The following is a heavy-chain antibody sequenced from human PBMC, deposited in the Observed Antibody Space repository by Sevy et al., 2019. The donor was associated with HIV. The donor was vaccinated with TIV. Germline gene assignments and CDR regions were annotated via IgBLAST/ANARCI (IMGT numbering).Heavy chain of an antibody. V-gene: IGHV3-23*01. CDR1: RFTFSSYA. CDR3: AGRKVGDFWSGSIRGPWAGGPLFDY. D-gene: IGHD3-3*01. J-gene: IGHJ4*02. Sequence: GGSLRLSCTSSRFTFSSYAMNWVRQAPGKGLEWVSTISHSGDSTYYADSVKGRFTISRDNSENTLYLQMNSLRAEDTALYYCAGRKVGDFWSGSIRGPWAGGPLFDYWGQGTLVTVSS. CDR2: ISHSGDST.